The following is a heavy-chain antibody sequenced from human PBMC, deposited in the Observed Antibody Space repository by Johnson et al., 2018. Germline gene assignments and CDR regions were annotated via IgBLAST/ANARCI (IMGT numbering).Heavy chain of an antibody. D-gene: IGHD4-17*01. CDR2: IRNKPNSYTT. CDR3: SRGGAVTPYFYGMDG. CDR1: GFTFSDHY. J-gene: IGHJ6*02. Sequence: EVQLVQSGGGLVQPGGSLRLSCAASGFTFSDHYMDWVRQAPGKGLEWVGRIRNKPNSYTTEYAASVRGRFSISRDDSKNSLYLQMNSLKTEDTAVYYCSRGGAVTPYFYGMDGWGQGTTVTVSS. V-gene: IGHV3-72*01.